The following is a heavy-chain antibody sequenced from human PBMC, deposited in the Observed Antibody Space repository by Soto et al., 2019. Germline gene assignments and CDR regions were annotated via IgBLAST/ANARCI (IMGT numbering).Heavy chain of an antibody. CDR3: ARDDIPGRAVAIYGMDV. Sequence: GGALRLSCAASRFTFSNYGMHWVRQAPGKGLEWVAVIWYDGSNKYYADSVKGRFTISRDNSKNTLYLQMNSLRAEDTAVYYCARDDIPGRAVAIYGMDVWGQGTTVTVSS. V-gene: IGHV3-33*01. CDR1: RFTFSNYG. J-gene: IGHJ6*02. CDR2: IWYDGSNK. D-gene: IGHD6-19*01.